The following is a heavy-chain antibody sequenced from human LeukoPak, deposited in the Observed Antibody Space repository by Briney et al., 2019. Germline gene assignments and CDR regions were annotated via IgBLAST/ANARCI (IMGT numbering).Heavy chain of an antibody. CDR3: ARDFMEMSDAFDI. CDR1: GFTVSSNY. J-gene: IGHJ3*02. CDR2: IYSGGST. D-gene: IGHD5-24*01. Sequence: GGSLRLSCAASGFTVSSNYMSWVRQAPGKRLEWVSVIYSGGSTYYADSVKGRFTISRDNSKNTLYLQMNSLRAEDTAVYYCARDFMEMSDAFDIWGQGTMVTVSS. V-gene: IGHV3-66*01.